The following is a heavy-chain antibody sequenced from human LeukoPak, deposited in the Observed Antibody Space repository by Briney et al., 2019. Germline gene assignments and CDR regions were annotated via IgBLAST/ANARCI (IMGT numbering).Heavy chain of an antibody. Sequence: GGSLRLSCAASGFTFSSYSMSWVRQAPGKGLEWVSSISSSSSYIYYADSVKGRFTISRDNAKNSLYLQMNSLRAEDTAVYYCARAGGSGSYADYWGQGTLVTVSS. V-gene: IGHV3-21*01. CDR3: ARAGGSGSYADY. CDR1: GFTFSSYS. J-gene: IGHJ4*02. D-gene: IGHD3-10*01. CDR2: ISSSSSYI.